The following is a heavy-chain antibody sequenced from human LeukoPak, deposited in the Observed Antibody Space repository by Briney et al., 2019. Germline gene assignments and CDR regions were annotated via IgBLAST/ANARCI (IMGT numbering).Heavy chain of an antibody. CDR1: GFTFSSYG. V-gene: IGHV3-23*01. Sequence: QPGRSLRLSCAASGFTFSSYGMHWVRQAPGKGLEWVSGISGSGDNTYYADSVKGRFTISRDNSKNTLYLQMSSLRAEDTAVYYCAKDHWDYWGQGTLVTVSS. CDR2: ISGSGDNT. D-gene: IGHD1-1*01. J-gene: IGHJ4*02. CDR3: AKDHWDY.